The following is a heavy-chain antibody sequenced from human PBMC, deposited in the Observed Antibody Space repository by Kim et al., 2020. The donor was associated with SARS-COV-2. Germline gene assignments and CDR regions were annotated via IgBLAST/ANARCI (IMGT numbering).Heavy chain of an antibody. J-gene: IGHJ3*02. D-gene: IGHD2-15*01. V-gene: IGHV1-69*13. CDR2: IIPIFGTA. Sequence: SVKVSCKASGGTFSSYAISWVRQAPGQGLEWMGGIIPIFGTANYAQKFQGRVTITADESTSTAYMELSSLRSEDTAVYYCARDVPRVAASWGDAFDIWGQGTMVTVSS. CDR1: GGTFSSYA. CDR3: ARDVPRVAASWGDAFDI.